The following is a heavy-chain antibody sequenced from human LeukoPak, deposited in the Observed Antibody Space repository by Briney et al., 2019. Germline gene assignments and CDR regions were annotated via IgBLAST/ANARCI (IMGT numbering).Heavy chain of an antibody. CDR3: ASIGAGITMVRGVMVPFDY. CDR1: GGTFSSYA. J-gene: IGHJ4*02. CDR2: IIPIFGTA. V-gene: IGHV1-69*13. D-gene: IGHD3-10*01. Sequence: ASVKVSCKASGGTFSSYAISWVRQAPGQGLEWMVGIIPIFGTANYAQKFQGRVPITADESTSTAYMELSSLRSEDTAVYYCASIGAGITMVRGVMVPFDYWGQGTLVTVSS.